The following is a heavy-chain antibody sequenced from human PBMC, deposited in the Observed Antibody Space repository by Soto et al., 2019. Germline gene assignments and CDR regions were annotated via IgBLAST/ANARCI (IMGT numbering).Heavy chain of an antibody. CDR1: SGSINENYY. Sequence: QVQLQESGPGLVKPSETLSLTCTVSSGSINENYYWNWIRQSPGKGLEWIGYVFHTGTTHYNPSLGSRVNPSISTSKNQVSLTPTSVAASDTAIYYRARAPLPPTLRTFGVWGPGTMVIVSS. V-gene: IGHV4-59*12. CDR3: ARAPLPPTLRTFGV. CDR2: VFHTGTT. D-gene: IGHD2-15*01. J-gene: IGHJ3*01.